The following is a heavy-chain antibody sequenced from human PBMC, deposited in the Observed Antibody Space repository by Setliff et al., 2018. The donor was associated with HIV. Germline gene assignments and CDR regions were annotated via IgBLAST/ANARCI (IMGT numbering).Heavy chain of an antibody. CDR1: GYTFTSYF. CDR3: ARVKGLRVRNWNDRPNASDL. CDR2: IYPSGGST. J-gene: IGHJ3*01. V-gene: IGHV1-46*01. D-gene: IGHD1-1*01. Sequence: ASVKVSCKAPGYTFTSYFIQWVRQAPGQGLEWMGIIYPSGGSTTYAPKFQGRVTMTRDTSTSTVYMDLSGPRSDDTAVYYCARVKGLRVRNWNDRPNASDLWGQGTMVTVSS.